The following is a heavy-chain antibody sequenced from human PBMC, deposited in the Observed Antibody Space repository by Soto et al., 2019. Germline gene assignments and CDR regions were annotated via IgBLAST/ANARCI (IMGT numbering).Heavy chain of an antibody. J-gene: IGHJ6*02. CDR3: AREMGLDFWSGLGHYYYGMDV. Sequence: PSETLSLTCTVSGVSISGYSWSCILEPPGNVLEWFGYMYNTGSTVYNPSFKSRVTISVDTSKNQFSLKLNSVTAADTAVYHCAREMGLDFWSGLGHYYYGMDVWGQGTTVS. V-gene: IGHV4-59*01. D-gene: IGHD3-3*01. CDR2: MYNTGST. CDR1: GVSISGYS.